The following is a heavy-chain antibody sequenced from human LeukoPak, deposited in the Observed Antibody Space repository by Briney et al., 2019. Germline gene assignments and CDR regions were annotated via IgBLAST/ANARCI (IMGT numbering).Heavy chain of an antibody. D-gene: IGHD3-3*01. CDR3: ARDYDFWSGYSTNFDY. V-gene: IGHV4-34*01. J-gene: IGHJ4*02. CDR1: GGSFSSYY. CDR2: INHSGGT. Sequence: SETLSLTCAVYGGSFSSYYWTWIRQPPGKGLEWIGEINHSGGTNYNPSLKSRVTISVDTSKNQFSLKLSSVTAADTAVYYCARDYDFWSGYSTNFDYWGQGTLVTVSS.